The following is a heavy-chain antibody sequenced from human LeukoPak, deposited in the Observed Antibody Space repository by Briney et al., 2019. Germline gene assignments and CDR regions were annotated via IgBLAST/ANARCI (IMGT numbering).Heavy chain of an antibody. J-gene: IGHJ6*03. CDR1: GGSISSYY. CDR3: ASLILHDYGDYGFGYYYMDV. Sequence: SETLSLTCTVSGGSISSYYWSWIRQPPGKGLEWIGYIYTSGSTNYNPSLKSRVTISVDTSMNQFSLKLSSVTAAHTAMSYSASLILHDYGDYGFGYYYMDVWGKGTTVTVSS. V-gene: IGHV4-4*09. D-gene: IGHD4-17*01. CDR2: IYTSGST.